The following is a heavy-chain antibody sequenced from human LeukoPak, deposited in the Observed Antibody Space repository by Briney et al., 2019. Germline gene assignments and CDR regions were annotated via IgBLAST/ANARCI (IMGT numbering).Heavy chain of an antibody. Sequence: RRSLRPSCAAPGFIFSNYGMHWVRQAPGKGLEWVAVIWNDGINKDYAESVKGRFTISRDNSKSTLYLQMDSLRAEDTAVYYCAKDETLCHYFEYWGQVAPVTVSS. D-gene: IGHD4-23*01. CDR2: IWNDGINK. CDR3: AKDETLCHYFEY. CDR1: GFIFSNYG. V-gene: IGHV3-33*06. J-gene: IGHJ4*02.